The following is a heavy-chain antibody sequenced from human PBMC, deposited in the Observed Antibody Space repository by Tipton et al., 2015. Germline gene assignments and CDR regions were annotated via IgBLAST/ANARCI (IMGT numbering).Heavy chain of an antibody. J-gene: IGHJ4*02. Sequence: QLVQSGAEVKKPGESLKISCKGSGYIFTSFWIGWVRQMPGKGLEWMGTIYPGDSETRYNPSFHGRVTISADKSIPTAYLQWRSLKASDPAMYYCVRRARRVGSHSYPYYFDYWGQGTLVPVSS. CDR1: GYIFTSFW. D-gene: IGHD1-26*01. CDR2: IYPGDSET. V-gene: IGHV5-51*01. CDR3: VRRARRVGSHSYPYYFDY.